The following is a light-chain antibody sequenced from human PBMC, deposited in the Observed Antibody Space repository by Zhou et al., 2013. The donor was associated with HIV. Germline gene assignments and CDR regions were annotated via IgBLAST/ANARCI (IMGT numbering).Light chain of an antibody. Sequence: DIQLTQSPSTLSASVGDRVTMTCRASENIWPWLAWYQQKPGKAPKPLIYEASTLESGVPSRFSGSGSGTEFALTISSLQPDDFATYYCQQYDSYSPTFGQGTEPGNQT. J-gene: IGKJ1*01. CDR3: QQYDSYSPT. CDR2: EAS. CDR1: ENIWPW. V-gene: IGKV1-5*03.